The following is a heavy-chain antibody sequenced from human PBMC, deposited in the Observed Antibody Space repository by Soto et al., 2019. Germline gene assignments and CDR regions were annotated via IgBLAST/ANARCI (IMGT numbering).Heavy chain of an antibody. J-gene: IGHJ6*02. D-gene: IGHD2-2*02. CDR2: IIPIFGTA. CDR3: AREDIVVVPAAIAYYYYGMDV. CDR1: GGTFSSYA. Sequence: SVKVSCRASGGTFSSYAISWVRQAPGQGLEWMGGIIPIFGTANYAQKFQGRVTITADESTSTAYMELSGLRSEDTAVYYCAREDIVVVPAAIAYYYYGMDVWGQGTTVTVSS. V-gene: IGHV1-69*13.